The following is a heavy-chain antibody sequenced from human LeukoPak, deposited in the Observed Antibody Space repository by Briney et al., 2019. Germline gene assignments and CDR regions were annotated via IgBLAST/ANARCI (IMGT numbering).Heavy chain of an antibody. CDR3: VTGRYSYGWYDH. J-gene: IGHJ5*02. V-gene: IGHV4-59*13. CDR1: GGTISSYY. CDR2: MHYGGSP. D-gene: IGHD5-18*01. Sequence: SETLSLTCTDSGGTISSYYWSWLRQPPGKGLEWIGYMHYGGSPNYNPSLKSRVITSLDTSKKQFSLKLNSVTTADTAVHYCVTGRYSYGWYDHWGQGILVIVSS.